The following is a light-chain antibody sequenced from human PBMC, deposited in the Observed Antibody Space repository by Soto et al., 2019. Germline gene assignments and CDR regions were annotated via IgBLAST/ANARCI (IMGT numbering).Light chain of an antibody. CDR1: QTIYSN. CDR2: HAS. CDR3: QQYQNLWT. Sequence: IGMTPSPATLSVSPVERATLSCRAGQTIYSNVAWYQQRPGQAPRLLIYHASTRATGVPARFSGSGSGTEFTLTISGLQSEDFALYYCQQYQNLWTFGQGTKVDIK. J-gene: IGKJ1*01. V-gene: IGKV3-15*01.